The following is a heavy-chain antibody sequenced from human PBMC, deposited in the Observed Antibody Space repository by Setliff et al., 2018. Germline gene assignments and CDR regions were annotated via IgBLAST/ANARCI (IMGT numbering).Heavy chain of an antibody. V-gene: IGHV1-18*01. Sequence: ASVKVSCKASGYTFTSYGISWVRQAPGQGREWMGWISAYNGNTNYAQKLQGRVTMTTDTSTSTAYMELRSLRSDDTAVYYCARETRDPTYYNFWSGYEVGAFDPWGQGTLVTVSS. CDR2: ISAYNGNT. CDR3: ARETRDPTYYNFWSGYEVGAFDP. CDR1: GYTFTSYG. J-gene: IGHJ5*02. D-gene: IGHD3-3*01.